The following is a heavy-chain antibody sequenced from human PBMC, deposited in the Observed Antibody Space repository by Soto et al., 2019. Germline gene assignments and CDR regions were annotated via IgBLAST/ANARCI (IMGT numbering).Heavy chain of an antibody. Sequence: EVQLLESGGGLVQPGGSLRLSCTASGFTFSDHAMTWVRQAPGKGLEWLSGISGGGSGAYYADSVKGRFTVYRANSNNTLFLQMDCLRVEDTAVYYCAIDLWWYTHWGQGTLVTVSS. D-gene: IGHD2-15*01. J-gene: IGHJ4*02. CDR3: AIDLWWYTH. V-gene: IGHV3-23*01. CDR2: ISGGGSGA. CDR1: GFTFSDHA.